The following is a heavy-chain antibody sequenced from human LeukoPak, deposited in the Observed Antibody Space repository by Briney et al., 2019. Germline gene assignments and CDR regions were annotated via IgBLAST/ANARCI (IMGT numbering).Heavy chain of an antibody. CDR3: ARPIRRGYSYFHRGIDAFDI. CDR1: GFTFSSYW. J-gene: IGHJ3*02. Sequence: PGGSLRLSCAASGFTFSSYWMSWVRPAPGKGLEWVANIKQDGSEKYYVDSVKGRFTISRDNAKNSLYLQMNSLRAEDTAVYYCARPIRRGYSYFHRGIDAFDIWGQETMVTVSS. CDR2: IKQDGSEK. V-gene: IGHV3-7*03. D-gene: IGHD5-18*01.